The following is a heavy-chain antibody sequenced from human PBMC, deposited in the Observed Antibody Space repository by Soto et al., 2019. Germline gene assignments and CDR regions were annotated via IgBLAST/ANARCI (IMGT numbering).Heavy chain of an antibody. J-gene: IGHJ4*02. CDR2: LNAGGTHT. D-gene: IGHD6-13*01. CDR1: GFTLDSYA. Sequence: GGSLRLSCAASGFTLDSYAMSWVRQAPGKGLEWASALNAGGTHTYYADSVKGRFTISRDSSKNTLFLQTDSLRAEDTALYYCAMLNPSAEQHLVRWGQGTLVTVSS. V-gene: IGHV3-23*01. CDR3: AMLNPSAEQHLVR.